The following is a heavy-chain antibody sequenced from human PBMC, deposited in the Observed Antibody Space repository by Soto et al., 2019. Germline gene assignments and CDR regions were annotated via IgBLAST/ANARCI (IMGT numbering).Heavy chain of an antibody. D-gene: IGHD3-16*01. CDR2: INAGNGNT. Sequence: QVQLVQSGAEVKKPGASVKVSCKASGYTFTSYAMHWVRQAPGQRLEWMGWINAGNGNTKYSQKFQGRVTITRDTSARPAYMELSSLRSEDTAVYYCARGYGGPIGWFDPWGQGTLVTVSS. J-gene: IGHJ5*02. CDR3: ARGYGGPIGWFDP. CDR1: GYTFTSYA. V-gene: IGHV1-3*01.